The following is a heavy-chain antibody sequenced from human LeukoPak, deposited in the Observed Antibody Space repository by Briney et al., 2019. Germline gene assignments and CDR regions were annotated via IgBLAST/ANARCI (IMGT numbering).Heavy chain of an antibody. V-gene: IGHV4-39*01. CDR1: GDSFSSSSYY. D-gene: IGHD1-26*01. CDR3: ARLSIVGATSSYYMDV. CDR2: INYSGTT. Sequence: SETLSLTCSVSGDSFSSSSYYWGWIRQPPGKGREWYGGINYSGTTYYNPSLKSRVTISVDKSKNQFSLRLSSVTVADTAVYYCARLSIVGATSSYYMDVWGKGTTVTVSS. J-gene: IGHJ6*03.